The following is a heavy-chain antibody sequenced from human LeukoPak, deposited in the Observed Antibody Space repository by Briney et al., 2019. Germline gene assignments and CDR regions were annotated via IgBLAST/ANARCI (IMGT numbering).Heavy chain of an antibody. CDR2: MYYTGST. Sequence: SETLSLTWTVSGXSMNSYYGSWIRQPPGKGLEWIAYMYYTGSTNYNPSLRSRVTISVDTSKNQFSLKLSSVTAADTAVYYCARVKGSGSYFAFDIWGQGTMVTVSS. D-gene: IGHD3-10*01. J-gene: IGHJ3*02. CDR1: GXSMNSYY. V-gene: IGHV4-59*01. CDR3: ARVKGSGSYFAFDI.